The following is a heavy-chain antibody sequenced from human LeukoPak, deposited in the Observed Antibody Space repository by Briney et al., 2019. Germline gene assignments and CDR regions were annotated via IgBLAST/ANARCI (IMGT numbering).Heavy chain of an antibody. D-gene: IGHD3-9*01. CDR2: ISSDGSSK. V-gene: IGHV3-30*04. J-gene: IGHJ4*02. CDR3: AKDPRDYFEAGG. CDR1: GFTFSNYA. Sequence: PGGSLRLSCAASGFTFSNYAMHWVRQAPGKGLEWVALISSDGSSKDYVESVKGRFTISRDNSKNTLHLQMNSLRAEDTAVYYCAKDPRDYFEAGGWGQGTLVTVSS.